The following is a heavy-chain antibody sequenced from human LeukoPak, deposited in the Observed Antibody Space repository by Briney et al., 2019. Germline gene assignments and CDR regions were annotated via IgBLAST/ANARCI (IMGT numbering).Heavy chain of an antibody. CDR2: IYTSGST. CDR3: ARAYYDFWSGYYTWFDP. V-gene: IGHV4-4*07. D-gene: IGHD3-3*01. CDR1: GGCISSYY. Sequence: SETLSLTFTVSGGCISSYYWSWIRPPAGKGLEWIGRIYTSGSTNYNPSLNSRVTMSVDTSKNQFSLKLSSVTAADRAVYYCARAYYDFWSGYYTWFDPWGQGTLVTVSS. J-gene: IGHJ5*02.